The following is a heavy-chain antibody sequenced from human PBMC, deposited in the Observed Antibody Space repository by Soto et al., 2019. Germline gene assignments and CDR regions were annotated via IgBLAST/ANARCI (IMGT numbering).Heavy chain of an antibody. CDR1: GGTFSSYA. CDR3: ARPSWVAAAGDNWYFDL. J-gene: IGHJ2*01. V-gene: IGHV1-69*01. CDR2: IIPIFGTA. D-gene: IGHD6-13*01. Sequence: QVQLVQSGAEVKKPGSSVKVSCKASGGTFSSYAISWVRQAPGQGLEWMGGIIPIFGTANYAQKFQGRVTITADESTSTAYMELSSLRSEDTAVDYCARPSWVAAAGDNWYFDLWGRGTLVTVSS.